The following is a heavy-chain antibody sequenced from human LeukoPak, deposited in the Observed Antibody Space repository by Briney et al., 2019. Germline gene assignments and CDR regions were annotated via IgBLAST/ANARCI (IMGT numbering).Heavy chain of an antibody. CDR1: GYTFTGYY. CDR2: INPDSGGT. Sequence: ASVKVSCKASGYTFTGYYMHWVRQAPGQGLEWMGWINPDSGGTNYAQKFQGRVTMTRDTSISTAYMELSRLRSDDTAVYYYARGARYNWNCRGVSFDYWGQGTLVTVSS. V-gene: IGHV1-2*02. J-gene: IGHJ4*02. CDR3: ARGARYNWNCRGVSFDY. D-gene: IGHD1-7*01.